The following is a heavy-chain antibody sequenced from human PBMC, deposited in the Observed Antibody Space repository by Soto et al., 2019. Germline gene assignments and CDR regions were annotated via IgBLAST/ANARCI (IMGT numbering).Heavy chain of an antibody. V-gene: IGHV4-34*01. CDR2: INHSGST. D-gene: IGHD6-19*01. CDR1: GGSFSGYY. CDR3: ARGRRWLVYYYYMDV. Sequence: PSETLSLTCAVYGGSFSGYYWSWIRQPPGKGLEWIGEINHSGSTNYNPSLKSRVTISVDTSKNQFSLKLSSVTAADTAVYYCARGRRWLVYYYYMDVWGKGTTVTVSS. J-gene: IGHJ6*03.